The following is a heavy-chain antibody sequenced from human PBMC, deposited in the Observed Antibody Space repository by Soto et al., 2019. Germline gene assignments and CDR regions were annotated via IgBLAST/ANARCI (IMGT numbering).Heavy chain of an antibody. CDR3: AREVTTGTLDY. Sequence: GASVKVSCKASGYTFSTYDMHWVRQAPGQRLEWMGWINAGNGDTQYSQKFQGRVTMTRDTSTNTAYMELSSLRSEDTAVYYCAREVTTGTLDYWGQGTPVTVSS. J-gene: IGHJ4*02. CDR2: INAGNGDT. CDR1: GYTFSTYD. D-gene: IGHD1-1*01. V-gene: IGHV1-3*01.